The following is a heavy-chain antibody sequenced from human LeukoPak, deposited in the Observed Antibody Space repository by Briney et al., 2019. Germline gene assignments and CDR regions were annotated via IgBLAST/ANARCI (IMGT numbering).Heavy chain of an antibody. CDR3: ERERGELPEYVLLWFGDQRYPARKKYNWFDP. J-gene: IGHJ5*02. CDR2: IYTSGST. D-gene: IGHD3-10*01. CDR1: GGSISSYY. V-gene: IGHV4-4*07. Sequence: SETLSLTCTVSGGSISSYYWSWIRQPPGKRLEWIGRIYTSGSTNYNPSLKSRVTMSVDTSKNQFSLKLSSVTAADPAVYYCERERGELPEYVLLWFGDQRYPARKKYNWFDPWGQGTLVTVSS.